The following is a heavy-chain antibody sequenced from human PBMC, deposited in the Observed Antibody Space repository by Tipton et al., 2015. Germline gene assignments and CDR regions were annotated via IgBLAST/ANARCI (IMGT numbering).Heavy chain of an antibody. J-gene: IGHJ4*02. CDR2: INHSGST. D-gene: IGHD3-22*01. Sequence: LRLSCAVYGGSFSGYYWSWIRQPPGKGLEWIGEINHSGSTNYNPSLKSRVTISADTSKNQFSLKVNSVTSADTAVYYCARSRGASDSSGLGGYWGQGTLVTVSS. CDR1: GGSFSGYY. V-gene: IGHV4-34*01. CDR3: ARSRGASDSSGLGGY.